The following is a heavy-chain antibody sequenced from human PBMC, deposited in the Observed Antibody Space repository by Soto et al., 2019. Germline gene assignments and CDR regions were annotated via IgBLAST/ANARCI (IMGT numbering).Heavy chain of an antibody. D-gene: IGHD3-3*01. V-gene: IGHV4-61*01. CDR1: GGSVSSGSYN. J-gene: IGHJ4*02. Sequence: SETLSLTCXVSGGSVSSGSYNWGWIRQPPGKGLEWIGFMYYSGSTNYTPSLKSRVTMSIDTSRNQFSLKLNSVTAADTAVYYCARLSYDFWSGYYYTYYFDYWGQGVLVTVSS. CDR2: MYYSGST. CDR3: ARLSYDFWSGYYYTYYFDY.